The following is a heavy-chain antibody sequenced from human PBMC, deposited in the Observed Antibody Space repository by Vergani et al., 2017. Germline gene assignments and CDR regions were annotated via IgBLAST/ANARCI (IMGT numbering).Heavy chain of an antibody. CDR1: GFTSSYYG. V-gene: IGHV3-30*03. J-gene: IGHJ1*01. D-gene: IGHD2-15*01. CDR2: ISYDGTQK. CDR3: ATNSCCTPCYHIGYVRE. Sequence: QVHLVESGGGVVQPGRSLRLSCVVSGFTSSYYGMHWVRQSPGKGLEWVAVISYDGTQKYYADSVKGRFTISRDNSKSNLYLQMNSLRTEDTAVYYCATNSCCTPCYHIGYVREWGKGTMVTVSS.